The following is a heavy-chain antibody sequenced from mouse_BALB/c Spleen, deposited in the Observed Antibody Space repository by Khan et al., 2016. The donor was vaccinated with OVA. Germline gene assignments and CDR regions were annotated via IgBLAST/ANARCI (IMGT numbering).Heavy chain of an antibody. V-gene: IGHV2-4*02. CDR3: ARNSYMYDLTY. J-gene: IGHJ3*01. Sequence: QVQLKESGPGLVQPSQSLSLTCTVSGFSLTTYGLHWVRQFPGKGLEWLGVIRSGGNTAYNAAFLSRLSITKDNSKRQDFFKMDSLQSVDTAVSYCARNSYMYDLTYWGQGTLVTVST. CDR1: GFSLTTYG. CDR2: IRSGGNT. D-gene: IGHD2-14*01.